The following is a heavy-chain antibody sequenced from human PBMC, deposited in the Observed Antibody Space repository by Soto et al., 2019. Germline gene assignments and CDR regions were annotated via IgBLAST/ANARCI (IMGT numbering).Heavy chain of an antibody. J-gene: IGHJ4*02. V-gene: IGHV1-18*01. CDR3: ARGADPTYFDN. Sequence: QVQLVQSGAEVKKPGASVKVSCKASGYTFTNYGVSWVRQAPGQGLEWRGWINTYNGNTNYEGQFQGRVTVTTDTPTTTAYMELRSLRSDDTAVYYCARGADPTYFDNWGQGTLVTVSS. CDR1: GYTFTNYG. CDR2: INTYNGNT. D-gene: IGHD6-25*01.